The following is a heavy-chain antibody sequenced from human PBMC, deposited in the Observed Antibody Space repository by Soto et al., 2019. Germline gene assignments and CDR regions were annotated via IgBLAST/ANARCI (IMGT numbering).Heavy chain of an antibody. CDR3: ARNGTYRSSLSHYSGMDV. CDR1: GGTFSNFI. D-gene: IGHD1-7*01. J-gene: IGHJ6*02. Sequence: ASVKVSCKASGGTFSNFIMNWVRQTPGEGPEWLGGIDPMRGTPTYAEKIKGRVRISATGSTITPYLELTGLRSEDTAIYYCARNGTYRSSLSHYSGMDVWGQGATVNV. V-gene: IGHV1-69*13. CDR2: IDPMRGTP.